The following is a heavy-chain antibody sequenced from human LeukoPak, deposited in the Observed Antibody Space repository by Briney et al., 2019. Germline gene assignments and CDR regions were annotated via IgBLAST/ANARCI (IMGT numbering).Heavy chain of an antibody. CDR3: ARNDILTGFFNNWLDP. D-gene: IGHD3-9*01. Sequence: TLSLTCTVSGGSISSGGYYWSWIRQPPGKGLEWIGYVYHSGSTYYNPSLKSRVTISVDRSKNQFSLKLSSVTATDTAVYYCARNDILTGFFNNWLDPWSQGTLVTVSS. V-gene: IGHV4-30-2*01. CDR1: GGSISSGGYY. CDR2: VYHSGST. J-gene: IGHJ5*02.